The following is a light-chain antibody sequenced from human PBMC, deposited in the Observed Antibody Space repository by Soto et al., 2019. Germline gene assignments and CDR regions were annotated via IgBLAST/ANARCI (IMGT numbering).Light chain of an antibody. CDR3: SSYTCSSTLVG. J-gene: IGLJ3*02. V-gene: IGLV2-14*01. CDR1: SSHVGRNNF. Sequence: QSALTQPASVSGSPGQSITISCTGTSSHVGRNNFFSWYQPHPGKAHRLMIFEVNNRPSGVSDRFSGSKSGTTVSLTISGLQAEDDVDYYCSSYTCSSTLVGFGGGTKLTVL. CDR2: EVN.